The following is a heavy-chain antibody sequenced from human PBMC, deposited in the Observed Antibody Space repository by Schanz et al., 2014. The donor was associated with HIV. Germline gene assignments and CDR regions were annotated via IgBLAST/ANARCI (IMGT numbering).Heavy chain of an antibody. D-gene: IGHD3-22*01. J-gene: IGHJ6*02. CDR2: IGHEGNDI. Sequence: VQLLDSGGGLVQPGGSLRLSCVASGFTFNNYAMTWVRQAPGKGLEWVAVIGHEGNDIHYVDSVAGRFTISRDNSKNTLYLQLGSLRTEDTAVYYCAKDRNHYDSRYRGKGNYYYYYGMEVWGQGTTVTVSS. V-gene: IGHV3-33*03. CDR3: AKDRNHYDSRYRGKGNYYYYYGMEV. CDR1: GFTFNNYA.